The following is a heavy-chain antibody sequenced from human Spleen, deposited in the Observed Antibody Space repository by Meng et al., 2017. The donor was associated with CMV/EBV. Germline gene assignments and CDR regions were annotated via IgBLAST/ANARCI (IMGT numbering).Heavy chain of an antibody. Sequence: ASVKVSCKASGYTFTDYYIHWVRQAPGQGLEWMGWINPNSGGTNSPQRFQGRVTMTRDTSISTVYMELSSLRSDDTAVYFCARGTEWLWVYFDYWGQGTLVTVSS. V-gene: IGHV1-2*02. D-gene: IGHD3-3*01. CDR1: GYTFTDYY. CDR3: ARGTEWLWVYFDY. J-gene: IGHJ4*02. CDR2: INPNSGGT.